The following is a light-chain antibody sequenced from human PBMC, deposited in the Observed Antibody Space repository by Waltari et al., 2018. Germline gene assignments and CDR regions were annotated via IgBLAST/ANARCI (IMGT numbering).Light chain of an antibody. CDR3: QQRSTWPLT. Sequence: DIVLTQSPATLSLSPGDRATLSCRASQNVNNYLAWFQQKPGQAPRLLIYDVSTRATGIPSRCTGSGSRTDFTLSISSVEPEDVAVYYCQQRSTWPLTFGGGTQVEIK. J-gene: IGKJ4*01. V-gene: IGKV3-11*01. CDR2: DVS. CDR1: QNVNNY.